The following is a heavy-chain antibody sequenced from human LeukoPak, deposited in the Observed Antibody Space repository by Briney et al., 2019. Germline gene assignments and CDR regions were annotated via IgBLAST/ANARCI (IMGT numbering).Heavy chain of an antibody. J-gene: IGHJ3*02. CDR3: ASYTAMVTFLIAFDI. V-gene: IGHV4-39*01. CDR2: IYYSGST. D-gene: IGHD5-18*01. CDR1: GGSFSGYY. Sequence: SETLSLTCAVYGGSFSGYYWGWIRQPPGKGLEWIGSIYYSGSTYYNPSLKSRVTISVDTSKNQFSLKLSSVTAADTAVYYCASYTAMVTFLIAFDIWGQGTMVTVSS.